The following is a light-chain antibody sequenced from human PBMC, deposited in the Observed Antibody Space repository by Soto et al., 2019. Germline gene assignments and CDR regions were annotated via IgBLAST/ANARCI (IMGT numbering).Light chain of an antibody. Sequence: QSALTQPASVSGSPGQSITISCTGTSSDVGNYNFVSWYQDHPGRAPKLMIYEVTKRPSGVSNRFSGSKSGNTASLTISGLQAEDEAYYYCCSYVSHISYVFGTGTKVTVL. CDR3: CSYVSHISYV. CDR1: SSDVGNYNF. J-gene: IGLJ1*01. CDR2: EVT. V-gene: IGLV2-23*02.